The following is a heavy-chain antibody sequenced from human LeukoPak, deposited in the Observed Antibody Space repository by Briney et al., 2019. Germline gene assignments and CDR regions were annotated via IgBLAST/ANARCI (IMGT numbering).Heavy chain of an antibody. CDR1: GFTFSSCG. CDR3: TTDSYYDSSGYYVN. Sequence: GGSLRLSCVASGFTFSSCGMHWVRQAPGKGLEWVAVIWYDGSNKYYADSVKGRFTISRDNSKNTLYLQMNSLKTEDTAVYYCTTDSYYDSSGYYVNWGQGTLVTVSS. V-gene: IGHV3-33*01. J-gene: IGHJ4*02. CDR2: IWYDGSNK. D-gene: IGHD3-22*01.